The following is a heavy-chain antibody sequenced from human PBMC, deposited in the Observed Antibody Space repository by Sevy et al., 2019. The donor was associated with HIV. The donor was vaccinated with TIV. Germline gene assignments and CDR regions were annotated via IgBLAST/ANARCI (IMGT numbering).Heavy chain of an antibody. V-gene: IGHV1-18*01. CDR2: ISTYNGDT. CDR1: GYIFTDYS. CDR3: ARRKVQYHALDV. J-gene: IGHJ6*02. Sequence: ASVKVSCKASGYIFTDYSINWVRQAPGQGLEWMGWISTYNGDTNYEQKLQGRVIMTTDTLTRTAFMEIRSLRSDDTAVYYCARRKVQYHALDVWGQGTRVTVSS.